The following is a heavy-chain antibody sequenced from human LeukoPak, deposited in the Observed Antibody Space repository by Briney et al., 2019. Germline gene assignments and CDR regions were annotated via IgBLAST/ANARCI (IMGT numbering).Heavy chain of an antibody. J-gene: IGHJ6*03. CDR3: AKDGGVLNYYYYMDV. D-gene: IGHD3-3*01. CDR2: ISGSGGST. V-gene: IGHV3-23*01. Sequence: GGSLRLSCAASGFTFSSYDMSWVRQAPGKGLEWVSAISGSGGSTYYADSVKGRFTISRDNSKNTLYLQMNSLRAEDTAVYYCAKDGGVLNYYYYMDVWGKGTTVTVSS. CDR1: GFTFSSYD.